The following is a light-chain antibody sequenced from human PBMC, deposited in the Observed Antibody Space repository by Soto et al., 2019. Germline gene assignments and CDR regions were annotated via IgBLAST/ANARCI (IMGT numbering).Light chain of an antibody. CDR3: QQRSKWPIT. CDR1: QSVLYNSNNKNY. Sequence: DIVMTQSPDSLAVSLGERATINCRSSQSVLYNSNNKNYLAWYQQKPGQPPKLLIYWSSTRESGVPDRFSGSGSGTDFTLTISSLQAEDVAVYYCQQRSKWPITFGQGTRLEIK. J-gene: IGKJ5*01. CDR2: WSS. V-gene: IGKV4-1*01.